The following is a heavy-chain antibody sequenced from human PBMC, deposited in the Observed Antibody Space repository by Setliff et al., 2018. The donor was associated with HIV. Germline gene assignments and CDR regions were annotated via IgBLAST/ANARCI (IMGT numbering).Heavy chain of an antibody. CDR1: GGSISSGGYY. D-gene: IGHD3-10*01. Sequence: PSETLSLTCTVSGGSISSGGYYWSWIRQHPGMGLEWIGYVSYTGNTYYNPSLKSRFTISVDTSKNQFSLKLNSVTAADTAVYYGARGFGEAYYYYYIDVWGKGTTVTAP. CDR2: VSYTGNT. J-gene: IGHJ6*03. CDR3: ARGFGEAYYYYYIDV. V-gene: IGHV4-31*03.